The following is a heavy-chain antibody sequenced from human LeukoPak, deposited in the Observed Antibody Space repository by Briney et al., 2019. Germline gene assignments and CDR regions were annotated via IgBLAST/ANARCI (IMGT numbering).Heavy chain of an antibody. CDR2: IKQDGSEK. J-gene: IGHJ4*02. Sequence: GGSLRLSCAASGFTFSTSWMSWVRQAPGKGLEWVANIKQDGSEKYYVDSVKGRFTISRDNAKNSLYLQMNSLRAEDTAVYYCARDEGIAAAGIPAGTDYWGQGTLVTVSS. D-gene: IGHD6-13*01. CDR1: GFTFSTSW. V-gene: IGHV3-7*01. CDR3: ARDEGIAAAGIPAGTDY.